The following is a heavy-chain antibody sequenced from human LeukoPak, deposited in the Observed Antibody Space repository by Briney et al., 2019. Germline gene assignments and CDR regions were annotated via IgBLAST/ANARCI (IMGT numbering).Heavy chain of an antibody. D-gene: IGHD5-18*01. V-gene: IGHV4-34*01. Sequence: SETLSLTCTVSGGSISSYYWSWIRQPPGKGLEWIGEINHSGSTNYNPSLKSRVTISVDTSKNQFSLKLSSVTAADTAVYYCARGGRIQLWLGYYMDVWGKGTTVTVSS. CDR2: INHSGST. J-gene: IGHJ6*03. CDR1: GGSISSYY. CDR3: ARGGRIQLWLGYYMDV.